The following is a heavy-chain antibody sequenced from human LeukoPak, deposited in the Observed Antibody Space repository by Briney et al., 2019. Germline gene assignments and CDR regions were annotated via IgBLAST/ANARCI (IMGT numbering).Heavy chain of an antibody. CDR3: ARPVDTAMVTLYFDY. J-gene: IGHJ4*02. CDR1: GYTFTSYY. V-gene: IGHV1-46*01. D-gene: IGHD5-18*01. Sequence: ASVKVSCKASGYTFTSYYMHWVRQAPGQGLEWMGIINPSGGSTSYAQKFQGRVTMTRDTSTSIVYMELSSLRSEDTAVYYCARPVDTAMVTLYFDYWGQGTLVTVSS. CDR2: INPSGGST.